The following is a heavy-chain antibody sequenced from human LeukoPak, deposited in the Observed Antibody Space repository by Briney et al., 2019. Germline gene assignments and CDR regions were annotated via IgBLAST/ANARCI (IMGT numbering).Heavy chain of an antibody. D-gene: IGHD1-20*01. Sequence: PSETLSLTCAVYGGSFSGYYWSWIRQPPGKGLEWIGEINHSGSTNYNPSLKSRVTISVDTSKNQFSLKLSSVTAADTAVYYCARGGITGIFDYWGQGTLVTVSS. J-gene: IGHJ4*02. CDR3: ARGGITGIFDY. V-gene: IGHV4-34*01. CDR2: INHSGST. CDR1: GGSFSGYY.